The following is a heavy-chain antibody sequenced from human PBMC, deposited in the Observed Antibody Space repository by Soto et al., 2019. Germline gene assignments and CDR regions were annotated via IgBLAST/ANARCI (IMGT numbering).Heavy chain of an antibody. CDR1: GGTFSSYV. V-gene: IGHV1-69*13. Sequence: SVKVSCKASGGTFSSYVISWVRQAPGQGLEWMGGIIPIFGTANYAQKFQGRVTISADESATTAYMELSSLRSDDTAVYYCARAVDYYDSSGYYTHEYFQHWGQGTLVTASS. CDR2: IIPIFGTA. CDR3: ARAVDYYDSSGYYTHEYFQH. D-gene: IGHD3-22*01. J-gene: IGHJ1*01.